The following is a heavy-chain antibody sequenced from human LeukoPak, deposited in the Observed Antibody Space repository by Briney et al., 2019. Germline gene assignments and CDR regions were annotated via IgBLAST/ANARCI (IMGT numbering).Heavy chain of an antibody. D-gene: IGHD3-3*01. J-gene: IGHJ3*02. V-gene: IGHV1-69*05. CDR1: GGAFSSYA. Sequence: SVKVSCKASGGAFSSYAISWVRQDPGQGLEWMGRIIPIFGTANYAQKFQGRVTITTDESTSTAYMELSSLRSEDTAVYYCAREFGSGGDFWSGYYRSSLAFDIWGQGTTVTVSS. CDR2: IIPIFGTA. CDR3: AREFGSGGDFWSGYYRSSLAFDI.